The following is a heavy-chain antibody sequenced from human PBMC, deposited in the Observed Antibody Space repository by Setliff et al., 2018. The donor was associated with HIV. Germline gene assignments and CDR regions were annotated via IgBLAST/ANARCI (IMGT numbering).Heavy chain of an antibody. V-gene: IGHV4-39*07. CDR3: ARTVRREFRTNVGDHYYFYMDV. CDR2: IYYTGST. D-gene: IGHD3-3*01. J-gene: IGHJ6*03. CDR1: GGSISTSRHY. Sequence: PSETLSLTCTVSGGSISTSRHYWGWIRQPPGKGLEWIGSIYYTGSTYYNPSLKSRVTISVDTSKNQFSLKLSSVTAADTAVYYCARTVRREFRTNVGDHYYFYMDVWGKGTTVTVSS.